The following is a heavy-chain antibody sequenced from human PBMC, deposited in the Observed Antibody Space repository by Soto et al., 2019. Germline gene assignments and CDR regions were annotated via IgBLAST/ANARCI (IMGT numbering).Heavy chain of an antibody. D-gene: IGHD3-10*01. Sequence: QVQLQESGPGLVKPSETLSLTCTVSGGSMTSYYWSWIRQPPGKGLEWIGFIYYTGNTKYNASLKSRVTISVDTVKNLFSLKLKSVTAADTAVYYCARRIIALEIFDYWGQGTVVTVSS. CDR3: ARRIIALEIFDY. J-gene: IGHJ4*02. CDR1: GGSMTSYY. CDR2: IYYTGNT. V-gene: IGHV4-59*08.